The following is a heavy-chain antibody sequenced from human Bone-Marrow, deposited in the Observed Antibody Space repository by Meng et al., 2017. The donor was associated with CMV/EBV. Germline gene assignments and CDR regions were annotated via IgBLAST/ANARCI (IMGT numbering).Heavy chain of an antibody. V-gene: IGHV1-69*05. D-gene: IGHD3-22*01. CDR3: ASSRKAYYDSSGYREKDYYYGMDV. CDR1: GGTFSSYA. J-gene: IGHJ6*02. Sequence: SVKVSCKASGGTFSSYAIRWVRQAPGQGLEWMGGIIPIFGTANYAQKFQGRVTITTDESTSTAYMELSSLRSEDTAVYYGASSRKAYYDSSGYREKDYYYGMDVWGQATTVTVSS. CDR2: IIPIFGTA.